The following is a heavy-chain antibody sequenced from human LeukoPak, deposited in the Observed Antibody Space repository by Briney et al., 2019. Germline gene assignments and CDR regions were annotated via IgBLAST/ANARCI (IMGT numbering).Heavy chain of an antibody. CDR3: ARDFGSGSYLDY. D-gene: IGHD3-10*01. V-gene: IGHV3-11*06. CDR1: GFTFSDYY. CDR2: ISSSSSYT. J-gene: IGHJ4*02. Sequence: GGSLRLSCAASGFTFSDYYMNWIRQAPGKGLEWVSYISSSSSYTNYADSVEGRFTISRDNAENSLYLQMNSLRAEDTAVYYCARDFGSGSYLDYWGQGTLVTVSS.